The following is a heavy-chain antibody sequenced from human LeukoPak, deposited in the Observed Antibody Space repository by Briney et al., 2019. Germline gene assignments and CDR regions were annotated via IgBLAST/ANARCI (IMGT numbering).Heavy chain of an antibody. V-gene: IGHV3-33*01. D-gene: IGHD6-13*01. CDR1: GFTFSSYG. J-gene: IGHJ4*02. Sequence: XXSCAASGFTFSSYGMHWVRQAPGKGLEWVAVIWYDGSNKYYADSVKGRFTISRDNSKNTLYLQMNSLRAEDTAVYYCARGYIAAAGYFDYWGQGTLVTVSS. CDR2: IWYDGSNK. CDR3: ARGYIAAAGYFDY.